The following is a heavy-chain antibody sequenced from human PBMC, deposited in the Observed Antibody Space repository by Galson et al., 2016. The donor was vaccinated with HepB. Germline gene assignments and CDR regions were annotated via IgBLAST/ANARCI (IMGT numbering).Heavy chain of an antibody. CDR1: GFTFSPYN. CDR2: ISDSGTNI. J-gene: IGHJ3*01. V-gene: IGHV3-48*02. CDR3: ARDVMGTWLYGFDL. Sequence: SLRLSCAASGFTFSPYNMNWVRQTPEKGLEWVSFISDSGTNIHYADSVKGRFTISRDNAENSLFLQMNSLRDEDTAMYYCARDVMGTWLYGFDLGGQGTMVTVSS. D-gene: IGHD5-12*01.